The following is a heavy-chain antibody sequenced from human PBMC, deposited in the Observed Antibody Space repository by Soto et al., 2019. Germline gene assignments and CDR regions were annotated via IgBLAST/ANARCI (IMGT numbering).Heavy chain of an antibody. D-gene: IGHD3-22*01. CDR1: GGSISSGDYY. V-gene: IGHV4-30-4*02. CDR2: IYYSGST. CDR3: ARAPKYYYDSSGYYFRYYFDY. J-gene: IGHJ4*02. Sequence: PSNALSVTCTVSGGSISSGDYYWSWIRQPPGKGLEWIGYIYYSGSTYYNPSLKSRVTISVDTSKSQFSLKLSSVTAADTAVYYCARAPKYYYDSSGYYFRYYFDYWGQGTLVTVSS.